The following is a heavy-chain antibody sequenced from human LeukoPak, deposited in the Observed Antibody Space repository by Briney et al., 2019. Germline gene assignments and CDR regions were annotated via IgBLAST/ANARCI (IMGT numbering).Heavy chain of an antibody. Sequence: TGGSLRLSCAASGFTFSDYYMSWIRQAPGKGLEWVSYISSSGSTIYYADSVKGRFTISRDNAKNSLYLQMNSLRAEDTAVYYCARHDSSGYKDIGDFDYWGQGTLVTVSS. CDR3: ARHDSSGYKDIGDFDY. CDR2: ISSSGSTI. D-gene: IGHD3-22*01. J-gene: IGHJ4*02. CDR1: GFTFSDYY. V-gene: IGHV3-11*01.